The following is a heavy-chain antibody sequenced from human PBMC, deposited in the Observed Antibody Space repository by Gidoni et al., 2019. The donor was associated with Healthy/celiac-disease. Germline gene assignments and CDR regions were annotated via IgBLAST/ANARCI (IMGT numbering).Heavy chain of an antibody. V-gene: IGHV4-34*01. Sequence: QVQLQQWGAGLLKPSETLSLTCAVYGGSFSVYYWSWIRQPPGKWLEWIGEINHSGSTNYNPSLKSRVTISVDTSKNQFSLKLSSVTAADTAVYYCARGQGITIFGVVMSFDYWGQGTLVTVSS. D-gene: IGHD3-3*01. CDR2: INHSGST. CDR3: ARGQGITIFGVVMSFDY. CDR1: GGSFSVYY. J-gene: IGHJ4*02.